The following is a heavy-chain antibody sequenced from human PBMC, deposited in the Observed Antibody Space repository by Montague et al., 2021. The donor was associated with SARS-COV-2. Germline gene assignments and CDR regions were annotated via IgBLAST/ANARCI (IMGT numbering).Heavy chain of an antibody. V-gene: IGHV4-31*01. J-gene: IGHJ3*02. CDR2: IYYSGST. D-gene: IGHD6-19*01. CDR1: GGSINSGGYY. CDR3: ARVHFVSSGWYPDAFDI. Sequence: TLSLTCTVSGGSINSGGYYWSWIRQHPGKGLEWIGYIYYSGSTYYNPSLKSQLTISVDTSKNQFSLKLSSVTAADTAVYYCARVHFVSSGWYPDAFDIWGQGTMVTVSS.